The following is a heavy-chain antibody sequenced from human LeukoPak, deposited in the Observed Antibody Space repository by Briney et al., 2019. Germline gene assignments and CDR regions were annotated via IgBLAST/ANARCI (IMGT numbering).Heavy chain of an antibody. Sequence: ASVKVSCKASGYTFTGYYMHWVRQAPGQGLEWMGWINPNSGGTNYAQKFQGRVTMTRDTSISTAYMELSRLRSDDTAVYYCARVGLIGYYYDSRDYYYMDVWGKGTTGTVSS. CDR1: GYTFTGYY. V-gene: IGHV1-2*02. J-gene: IGHJ6*03. CDR3: ARVGLIGYYYDSRDYYYMDV. CDR2: INPNSGGT. D-gene: IGHD3-22*01.